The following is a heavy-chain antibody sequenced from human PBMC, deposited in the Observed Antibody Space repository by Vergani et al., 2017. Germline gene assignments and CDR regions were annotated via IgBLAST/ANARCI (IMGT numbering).Heavy chain of an antibody. Sequence: EVQLLESGGGLVQPGGSLRLSCAASGFTFSSYAMSWVRLAPGKGLEWVSAISGSGGSTYYADSVKGRFTISRDNSKNTLYLQMNSLRAEDTAVYYCAKDVRGYCSSTSCYAFYYWGQGTLVTVSS. D-gene: IGHD2-2*01. J-gene: IGHJ4*02. CDR1: GFTFSSYA. CDR3: AKDVRGYCSSTSCYAFYY. CDR2: ISGSGGST. V-gene: IGHV3-23*01.